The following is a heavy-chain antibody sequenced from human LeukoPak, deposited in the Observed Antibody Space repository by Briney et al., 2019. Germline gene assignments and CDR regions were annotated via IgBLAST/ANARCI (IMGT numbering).Heavy chain of an antibody. CDR2: IIPIFGTA. V-gene: IGHV1-69*06. Sequence: SVKVSCKASGGTFSSYAISWVRQAPGQGLEWMGGIIPIFGTANYAQKFQGRVTITADKSTSTAYMELSSLRSEDTAVYYCARDKPAAGTRPYLQHWGQGTLVTVSS. CDR3: ARDKPAAGTRPYLQH. J-gene: IGHJ1*01. D-gene: IGHD6-13*01. CDR1: GGTFSSYA.